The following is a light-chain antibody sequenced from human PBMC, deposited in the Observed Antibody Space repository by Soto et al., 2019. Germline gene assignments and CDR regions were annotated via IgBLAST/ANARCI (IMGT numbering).Light chain of an antibody. CDR3: QQLNSFPLT. Sequence: DIQMPQSPSSVSASVGDRVTITCRASQGIYSWIAWYQQKPGRAPKLLIYAASSLQSGVPVRFSGSGSGTDFILTISSVQPEDVATYYCQQLNSFPLTFGQGTRLEIK. CDR1: QGIYSW. V-gene: IGKV1-12*01. CDR2: AAS. J-gene: IGKJ5*01.